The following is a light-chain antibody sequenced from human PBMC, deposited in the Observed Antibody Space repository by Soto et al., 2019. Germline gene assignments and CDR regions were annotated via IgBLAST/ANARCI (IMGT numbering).Light chain of an antibody. CDR1: SXDVGAYNY. Sequence: QSVLAQPASVSGSPGQSITISCTGTSXDVGAYNYVSWFQQHPGKAPTLIISEVSNRPSGVSNRFSGSKSGNAASLTISGLQAEDEADYFCFSFTTDWTHVFGTGTKVTLL. CDR3: FSFTTDWTHV. CDR2: EVS. V-gene: IGLV2-14*01. J-gene: IGLJ1*01.